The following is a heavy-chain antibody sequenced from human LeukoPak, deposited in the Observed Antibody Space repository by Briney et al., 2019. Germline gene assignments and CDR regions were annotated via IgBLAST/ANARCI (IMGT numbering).Heavy chain of an antibody. J-gene: IGHJ4*02. V-gene: IGHV3-23*01. CDR3: AINPIDATAF. Sequence: PGGALRLSCAASGFTFSKYAMSWVRQAPGKGLEWVSMLDVSGRHIYYADSVQGRFTLSRDNSMGTVYLQMNSLRVEDTAVYYCAINPIDATAFWGQGTLVTVSS. CDR1: GFTFSKYA. D-gene: IGHD2-15*01. CDR2: LDVSGRHI.